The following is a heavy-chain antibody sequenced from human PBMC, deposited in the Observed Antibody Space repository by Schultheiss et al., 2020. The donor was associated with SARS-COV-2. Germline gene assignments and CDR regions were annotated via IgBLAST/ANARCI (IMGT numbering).Heavy chain of an antibody. CDR3: ARGGDDGRSDYYYGMDV. D-gene: IGHD4-17*01. CDR2: ISYDGSNK. J-gene: IGHJ6*02. Sequence: GGSLRLSCAPSIIFFIIHGMNWDRQAPGKGLEWVAVISYDGSNKYYADSVKGRFTISRDNSKNTLYLQMNSLRAEDTAVYYCARGGDDGRSDYYYGMDVWGQGTTVTVSS. CDR1: IIFFIIHG. V-gene: IGHV3-30*03.